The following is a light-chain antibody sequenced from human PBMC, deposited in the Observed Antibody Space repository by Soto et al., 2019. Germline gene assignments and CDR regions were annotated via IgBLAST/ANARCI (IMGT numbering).Light chain of an antibody. CDR3: CSYAGIHPWV. CDR2: DVT. Sequence: QSALTQPRSVSGSPVQSVTISCTGTSSDVGTYDFVSWYQQLPVKAPKLIIYDVTKRPSGVPDRFSGSKSANTASLTISGLQAEDEADYYCCSYAGIHPWVFGGGTKLTVL. V-gene: IGLV2-11*01. CDR1: SSDVGTYDF. J-gene: IGLJ3*02.